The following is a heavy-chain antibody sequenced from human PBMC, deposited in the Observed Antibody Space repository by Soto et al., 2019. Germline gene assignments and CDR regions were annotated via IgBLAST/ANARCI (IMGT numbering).Heavy chain of an antibody. CDR1: GFTFSSYA. J-gene: IGHJ2*01. D-gene: IGHD4-4*01. CDR3: ARPLWRDDYNWGYFDL. Sequence: QVQLVESGGGVVQPGRSLRLSCAASGFTFSSYAMHWVRQAPGKGLEWVAVISYDGSNKYYADSVKGRFTISRDNSKNTLSLQMISLRREATAVYYCARPLWRDDYNWGYFDLWGRGTLVTVSS. CDR2: ISYDGSNK. V-gene: IGHV3-30-3*01.